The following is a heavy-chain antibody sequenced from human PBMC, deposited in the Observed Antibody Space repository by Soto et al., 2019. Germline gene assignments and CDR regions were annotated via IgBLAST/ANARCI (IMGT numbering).Heavy chain of an antibody. J-gene: IGHJ4*02. CDR3: VKDGAVTFSGWFFGY. Sequence: PGGSLRLSCSASGFPFSRFSIPWVRQAPGKGLVYVSGISFNGGDTYYEDSVKGRFSISRDNSKNTVYLQMSSLRAEDTDVYYCVKDGAVTFSGWFFGYWGQGTPVTVSS. CDR2: ISFNGGDT. CDR1: GFPFSRFS. V-gene: IGHV3-64D*06. D-gene: IGHD4-4*01.